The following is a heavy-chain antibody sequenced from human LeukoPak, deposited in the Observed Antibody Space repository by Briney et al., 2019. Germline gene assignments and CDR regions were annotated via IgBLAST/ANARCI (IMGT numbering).Heavy chain of an antibody. V-gene: IGHV3-74*01. CDR2: INSDVSST. Sequence: GGSLRLSCAASGFTFSSYWMHWVRQAPGKGLVWVSRINSDVSSTSYADSVKGRFTISRDNAKNTLYLQMNSLRAEDTAVYYCARGYYDSSGYFPWVYWGQGTLVTVSS. CDR1: GFTFSSYW. CDR3: ARGYYDSSGYFPWVY. D-gene: IGHD3-22*01. J-gene: IGHJ4*02.